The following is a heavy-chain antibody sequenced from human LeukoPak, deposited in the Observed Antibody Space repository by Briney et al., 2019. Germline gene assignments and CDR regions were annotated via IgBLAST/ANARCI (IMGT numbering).Heavy chain of an antibody. J-gene: IGHJ4*02. V-gene: IGHV4-59*08. CDR2: IHYSGST. CDR1: DDSITTYY. CDR3: ARQLGYCTNGVCPYYFDY. D-gene: IGHD2-8*01. Sequence: SETLSLTCSVSDDSITTYYWSWIRQPPGKGLEWIAYIHYSGSTNYNPSLKSRVTISVDTSKNQFSLKLSSVTAADTAVYYCARQLGYCTNGVCPYYFDYWGQGTLVTVSS.